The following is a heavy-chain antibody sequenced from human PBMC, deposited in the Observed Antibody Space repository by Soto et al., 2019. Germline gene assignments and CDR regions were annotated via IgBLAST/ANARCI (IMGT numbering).Heavy chain of an antibody. CDR3: ARWPQLKPRFDY. CDR2: ISHSGRT. CDR1: GGSFTGYY. D-gene: IGHD1-1*01. V-gene: IGHV4-34*01. J-gene: IGHJ4*02. Sequence: SETLSLTCAVNGGSFTGYYGAWIRQSPGKGLEWIGEISHSGRTNYNPSLKSRVTISVDTSKNQFSLKLSSVTAADTAVYYCARWPQLKPRFDYWGQGTLVTVSS.